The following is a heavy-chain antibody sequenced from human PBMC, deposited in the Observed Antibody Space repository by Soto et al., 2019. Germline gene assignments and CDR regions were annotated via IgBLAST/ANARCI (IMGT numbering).Heavy chain of an antibody. CDR2: VSPPFRTS. CDR3: ARVLYYGSGSYSPYGMDV. Sequence: QVQLVQSGAEVKKPGSSVKVSCKTSGVSFNNNGIGWVRQAPGHGLEWMGGVSPPFRTSNYARKFQGGISITADASMGTVNMELSSLTSEDTAQYYCARVLYYGSGSYSPYGMDVWGQGTTVTVSS. CDR1: GVSFNNNG. V-gene: IGHV1-69*01. J-gene: IGHJ6*02. D-gene: IGHD3-10*01.